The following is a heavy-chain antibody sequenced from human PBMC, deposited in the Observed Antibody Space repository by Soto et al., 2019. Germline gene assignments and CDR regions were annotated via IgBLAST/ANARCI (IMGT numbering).Heavy chain of an antibody. J-gene: IGHJ6*03. Sequence: QVQLVQSGAEVKKPGASVKVSCKASGYTFTSYDINWVRQATGQGLEWMGWMNPNSGNTGYAQKFQGRVTMTRNTSISTAYMELSSLRSEDTAVYYCARRDGMITFGGVIAYYYYYMDVWGKGTTVTVSS. CDR2: MNPNSGNT. CDR1: GYTFTSYD. D-gene: IGHD3-16*02. CDR3: ARRDGMITFGGVIAYYYYYMDV. V-gene: IGHV1-8*01.